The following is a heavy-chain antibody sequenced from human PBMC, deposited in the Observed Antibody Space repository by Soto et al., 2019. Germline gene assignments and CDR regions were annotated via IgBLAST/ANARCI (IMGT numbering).Heavy chain of an antibody. CDR1: DGSLSDDY. V-gene: IGHV4-34*02. CDR2: IHPSGST. CDR3: SRGNDAYKGGRT. D-gene: IGHD1-1*01. Sequence: QVQLQQWGAGLLKPSETLSLTCAVYDGSLSDDYYTWTRQSPGKGLEWIGEIHPSGSTYYNPSIKTRVTLSQDTSKKQFSLNLISVTAADTGEYYCSRGNDAYKGGRTWGQGTLVTVSS. J-gene: IGHJ5*02.